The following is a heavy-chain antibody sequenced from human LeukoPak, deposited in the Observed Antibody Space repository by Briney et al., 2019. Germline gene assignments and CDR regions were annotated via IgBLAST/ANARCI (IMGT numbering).Heavy chain of an antibody. J-gene: IGHJ4*02. CDR2: ISSSGSYI. V-gene: IGHV3-21*01. Sequence: PGGSLRLSCAASGFTFSSYSMNWVRQAPGKGLEWVSSISSSGSYIYYADSVKGRFTISRDNAKNSLYLQMNSLRAEDTAVYYCAREEYSGSYYFDYWGQGTLVTVSS. D-gene: IGHD1-26*01. CDR1: GFTFSSYS. CDR3: AREEYSGSYYFDY.